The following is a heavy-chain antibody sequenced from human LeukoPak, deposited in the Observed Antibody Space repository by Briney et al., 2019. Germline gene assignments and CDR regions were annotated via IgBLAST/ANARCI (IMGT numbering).Heavy chain of an antibody. Sequence: GGSLRLSCAASGFTFSSYAMSWVRQAPGKGLEWVAVISYDGSNKYYADSVKGRFTISRDNSKNTLYLQMNSLRAEDTAVYYCARDSDTVTTKHNAFDIWGQGTMVTVSS. CDR3: ARDSDTVTTKHNAFDI. CDR1: GFTFSSYA. D-gene: IGHD4-17*01. J-gene: IGHJ3*02. CDR2: ISYDGSNK. V-gene: IGHV3-30-3*01.